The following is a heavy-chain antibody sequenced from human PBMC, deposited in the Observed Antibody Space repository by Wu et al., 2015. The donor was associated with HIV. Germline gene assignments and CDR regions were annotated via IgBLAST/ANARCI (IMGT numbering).Heavy chain of an antibody. CDR3: ARFKAGPYGSGSXLGY. D-gene: IGHD3-10*01. V-gene: IGHV1-2*02. CDR1: GYTFTGYY. J-gene: IGHJ4*02. CDR2: INPNSGGT. Sequence: QVQLVQSGAEVKKPGASVRVSCKASGYTFTGYYMHWVRQAPGQGLEWMGWINPNSGGTNYAQKFQGRVTMTRDTSISTAYMELSRLRSDDTAVYYCARFKAGPYGSGSXLGYWGQGTLGHRSPQ.